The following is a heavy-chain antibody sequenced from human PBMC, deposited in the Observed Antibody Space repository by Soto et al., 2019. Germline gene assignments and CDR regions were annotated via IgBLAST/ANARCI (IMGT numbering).Heavy chain of an antibody. V-gene: IGHV3-74*01. CDR1: GFTFSSYW. J-gene: IGHJ4*02. D-gene: IGHD6-6*01. Sequence: EVQLVESGGGLVQPGGSLRLSCAASGFTFSSYWMHWVRQAPGKGRGWVSLINSDGSSTSYEAPVKGRFTISRYNAKNTLYLQMNSLSAEDTAVYYCAREGDIAARPFDYWGQGTLVTVSS. CDR3: AREGDIAARPFDY. CDR2: INSDGSST.